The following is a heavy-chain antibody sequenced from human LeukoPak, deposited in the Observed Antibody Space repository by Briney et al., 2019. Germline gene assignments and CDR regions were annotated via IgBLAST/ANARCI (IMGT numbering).Heavy chain of an antibody. CDR2: IYHSGST. V-gene: IGHV4-39*07. D-gene: IGHD3-22*01. Sequence: PSETLSLTCTVSGGSISSGSYYWGWIRQPPGKGLEWIGSIYHSGSTYNNPSLKSRVTISVDTSKNQFSLKLSSVTAADTAVYYCARDYYYDPRNAFDIWGQGTMVTVSS. J-gene: IGHJ3*02. CDR3: ARDYYYDPRNAFDI. CDR1: GGSISSGSYY.